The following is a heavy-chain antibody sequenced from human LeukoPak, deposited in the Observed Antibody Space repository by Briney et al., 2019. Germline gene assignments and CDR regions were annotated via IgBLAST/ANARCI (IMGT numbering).Heavy chain of an antibody. CDR1: GYTFTSYG. CDR3: ARGDSSSWYPYYYYYGMDV. CDR2: TSAYNGNT. J-gene: IGHJ6*02. V-gene: IGHV1-18*01. D-gene: IGHD6-13*01. Sequence: ASVKVSCKASGYTFTSYGISWVRQAPGQGLEWMGWTSAYNGNTNYAQKLQGRVTMTTDTSTSTAYMELRSLRSDDTAVYYCARGDSSSWYPYYYYYGMDVWGQGTTVTVSS.